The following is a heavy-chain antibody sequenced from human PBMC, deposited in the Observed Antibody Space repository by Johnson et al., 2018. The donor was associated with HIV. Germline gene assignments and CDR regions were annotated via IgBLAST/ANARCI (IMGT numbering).Heavy chain of an antibody. CDR2: INWNGGST. CDR1: GFRFDDYG. CDR3: ARVVQYYDSSGYSTRGGDGLDI. Sequence: MQLVESGGGVVRPGGSLRLSCAASGFRFDDYGMNWVRQVPGQGLEWVSGINWNGGSTSYADSVKGRFTISRDNAKNSLYLQMNSLRAEDTALYYCARVVQYYDSSGYSTRGGDGLDIWGQGTV. J-gene: IGHJ3*02. V-gene: IGHV3-20*04. D-gene: IGHD3-22*01.